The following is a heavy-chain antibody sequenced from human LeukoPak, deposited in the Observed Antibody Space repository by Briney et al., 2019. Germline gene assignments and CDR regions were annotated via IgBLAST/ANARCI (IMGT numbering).Heavy chain of an antibody. CDR3: AKYNAPYDSSGYYIDY. CDR1: GLTFSSYG. V-gene: IGHV3-30*02. CDR2: IRYDGSNK. J-gene: IGHJ4*02. Sequence: GGSLRLSCAASGLTFSSYGLHWVRQAPGKGLEWVAFIRYDGSNKYYADSVKGRFTISMDNSKNTLYLQMNSLRSEDTSVYYCAKYNAPYDSSGYYIDYWGQGTLVTVSS. D-gene: IGHD3-22*01.